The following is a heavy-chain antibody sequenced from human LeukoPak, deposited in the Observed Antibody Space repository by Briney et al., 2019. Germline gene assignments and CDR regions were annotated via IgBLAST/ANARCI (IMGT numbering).Heavy chain of an antibody. Sequence: GGSLRLSCAASGFTFSSYGMHWVRQAPGKGLEWVAVIWYDGSNKYYADSAKGRFTISRDNSKNTLYLQMNSLRAEDTAVYYCARDANWGFDAFDIWGPGTMVTVSS. CDR3: ARDANWGFDAFDI. V-gene: IGHV3-33*01. D-gene: IGHD7-27*01. CDR1: GFTFSSYG. CDR2: IWYDGSNK. J-gene: IGHJ3*02.